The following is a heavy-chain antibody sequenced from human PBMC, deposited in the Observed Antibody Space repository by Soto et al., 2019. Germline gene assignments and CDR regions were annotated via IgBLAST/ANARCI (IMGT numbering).Heavy chain of an antibody. CDR1: GFIFSSYA. CDR2: ISHDGSNK. CDR3: ARGGPRVVDARGFGF. V-gene: IGHV3-30-3*01. J-gene: IGHJ4*02. Sequence: QVQLVESGGGVVQPGGSLRLSYAASGFIFSSYAMHWVRQAPGKGLEWVAVISHDGSNKTYVDSVKGRFFISRDNSRNTLFLQMNSSRPEDTAIYYCARGGPRVVDARGFGFWGQGTLVTVSS. D-gene: IGHD2-8*02.